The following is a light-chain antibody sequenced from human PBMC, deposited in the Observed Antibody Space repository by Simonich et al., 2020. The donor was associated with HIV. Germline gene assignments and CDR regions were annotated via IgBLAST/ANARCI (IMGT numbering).Light chain of an antibody. V-gene: IGKV3-15*01. CDR3: QQYGSSQT. J-gene: IGKJ1*01. CDR1: QIVTTN. Sequence: EIVMTQSPATLSVSPGERATLSCRASQIVTTNLAWYQQKPGQVPRLLIYGASTRATGIPARFSGSGSGTDFTLTISRLEPEDFAVYYCQQYGSSQTFGQGTKVEIK. CDR2: GAS.